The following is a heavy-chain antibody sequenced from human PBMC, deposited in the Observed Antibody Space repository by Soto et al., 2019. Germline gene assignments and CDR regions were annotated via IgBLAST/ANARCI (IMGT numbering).Heavy chain of an antibody. Sequence: QVQLVQSGAEVKKPGSSVKVSCKASGGTFSSYAISWVRQAPGQGLEWMGGIIPIFGTANYTQKFQGRVTSTANACTTTPCMELRSLRSEDTTVYDWASAGGRDGTGNFWGQGTLVTVSS. CDR1: GGTFSSYA. J-gene: IGHJ4*02. CDR3: ASAGGRDGTGNF. D-gene: IGHD3-16*01. CDR2: IIPIFGTA. V-gene: IGHV1-69*12.